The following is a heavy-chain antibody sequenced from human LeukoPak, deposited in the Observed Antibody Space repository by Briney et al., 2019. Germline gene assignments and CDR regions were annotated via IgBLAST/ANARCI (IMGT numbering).Heavy chain of an antibody. V-gene: IGHV3-23*01. Sequence: GGSLRLSCGASGFTFNTYSMHWVRQAPGKGLEWVSAISGSGGSTYYADSVKGRFTISRDNSKNTLYLQMNSLRAEDTAVYYCAKDPLVSYYFDYWGQGTLVTVSS. CDR1: GFTFNTYS. CDR2: ISGSGGST. J-gene: IGHJ4*02. D-gene: IGHD2-8*01. CDR3: AKDPLVSYYFDY.